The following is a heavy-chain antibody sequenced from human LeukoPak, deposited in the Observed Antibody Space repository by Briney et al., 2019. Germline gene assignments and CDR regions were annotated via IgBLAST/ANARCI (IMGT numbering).Heavy chain of an antibody. D-gene: IGHD2-2*01. V-gene: IGHV3-23*01. CDR2: ISGSGGST. CDR3: AKGKEEGSSSSWAY. CDR1: GFTFSSYA. J-gene: IGHJ4*02. Sequence: PGGSLRLSCAASGFTFSSYAMSWVRQAPGKGLEWVSAISGSGGSTYYADSVKGRFAISRDNSKNTLYLQMNSLRAEDTAVYYCAKGKEEGSSSSWAYWGQGTLVTVSS.